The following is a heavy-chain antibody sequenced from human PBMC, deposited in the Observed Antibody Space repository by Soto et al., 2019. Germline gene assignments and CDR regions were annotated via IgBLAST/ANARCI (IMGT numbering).Heavy chain of an antibody. J-gene: IGHJ4*02. CDR1: GGSFSGYY. V-gene: IGHV4-34*01. CDR2: INHSGST. CDR3: ARGSAPYYDFWSGYPPLDY. Sequence: ASETLSLTCAVYGGSFSGYYWSWIRQPPGKGLEWIGEINHSGSTNYNPSLKSRVTISVDTSKNQFSLKLSSVTAADTAVYYCARGSAPYYDFWSGYPPLDYWGQGPLVTVPS. D-gene: IGHD3-3*01.